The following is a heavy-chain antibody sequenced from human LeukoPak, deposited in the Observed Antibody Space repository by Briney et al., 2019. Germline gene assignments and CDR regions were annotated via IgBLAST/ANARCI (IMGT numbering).Heavy chain of an antibody. CDR2: ISGSGGST. D-gene: IGHD3-22*01. CDR1: GFTFSSYA. CDR3: AKVARYYYDSSGYYYVY. Sequence: PGGSLRLSCAASGFTFSSYAMSWVRQAPGKGLEWVSAISGSGGSTYYADSVKGRFTISRDNSKNTLYLQMNSLRAEDTAVYYCAKVARYYYDSSGYYYVYWGQGTLVTVSS. J-gene: IGHJ4*02. V-gene: IGHV3-23*01.